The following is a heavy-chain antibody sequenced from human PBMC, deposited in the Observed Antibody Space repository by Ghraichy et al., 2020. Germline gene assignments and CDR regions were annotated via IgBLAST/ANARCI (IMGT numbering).Heavy chain of an antibody. CDR3: ASIVRPAMVTPGLFDY. J-gene: IGHJ4*02. V-gene: IGHV4-39*01. CDR2: IYYSGST. Sequence: SETLSLTCTVSGGSISSSSYYWGWIRQPPGKGLEWIGSIYYSGSTYYNPSLKSRVTISVDTSKNQFSLKLSSVTAADTAVYYCASIVRPAMVTPGLFDYWGQGTLVTVSS. CDR1: GGSISSSSYY. D-gene: IGHD5-18*01.